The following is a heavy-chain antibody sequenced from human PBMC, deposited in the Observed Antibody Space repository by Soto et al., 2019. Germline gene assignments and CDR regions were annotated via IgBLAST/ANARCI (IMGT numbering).Heavy chain of an antibody. V-gene: IGHV3-74*01. CDR1: GFTFSSYW. CDR3: ASISSSWADYYYGMDV. J-gene: IGHJ6*02. D-gene: IGHD6-13*01. Sequence: GGSLRLSCAASGFTFSSYWMHWVRQAPGKGLVWVSGINSDGSSTSYADSVKGRFTISRDNAKNTLYLQMNSLRAEDTAVYYCASISSSWADYYYGMDVWGQGTTVTVSS. CDR2: INSDGSST.